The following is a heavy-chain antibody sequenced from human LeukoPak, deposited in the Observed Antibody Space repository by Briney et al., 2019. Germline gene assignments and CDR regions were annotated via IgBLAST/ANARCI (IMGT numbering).Heavy chain of an antibody. CDR2: IIPIFGTA. CDR1: GGTFSSYA. CDR3: ARVDYYDSSGYFDY. Sequence: GASVKVSCKASGGTFSSYAISWVRQAPGQGLEWMGGIIPIFGTANYAQKFQGRVTMTTDTSTSTAYMELRSLRSDDTAVYYCARVDYYDSSGYFDYWGQGTLVTVSS. D-gene: IGHD3-22*01. J-gene: IGHJ4*02. V-gene: IGHV1-69*05.